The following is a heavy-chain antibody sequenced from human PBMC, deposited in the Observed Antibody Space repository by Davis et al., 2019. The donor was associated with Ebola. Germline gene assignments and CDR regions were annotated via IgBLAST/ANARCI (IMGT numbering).Heavy chain of an antibody. CDR1: GGIFSSYA. CDR3: ARGLGVIAVAGRLDWFDP. D-gene: IGHD6-19*01. V-gene: IGHV1-69*13. Sequence: SVKVSCKASGGIFSSYAISWVRQAPGQGLEWMGGIIPIFGTANYAQKFQGRVTITADESTSTAYMELSSLRSEDTAVYYCARGLGVIAVAGRLDWFDPWGQGTLVTVSS. CDR2: IIPIFGTA. J-gene: IGHJ5*02.